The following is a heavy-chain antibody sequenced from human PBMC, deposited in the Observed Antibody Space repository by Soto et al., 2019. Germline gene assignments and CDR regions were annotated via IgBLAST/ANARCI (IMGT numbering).Heavy chain of an antibody. CDR1: GGSISSSIYY. D-gene: IGHD3-10*01. CDR3: TRKTGIRYYFEY. CDR2: IYYSGST. V-gene: IGHV4-39*07. J-gene: IGHJ4*02. Sequence: SLTCTVSGGSISSSIYYWGWIRQPPGKGLEWIGNIYYSGSTYYNPSLKSRVTISTDTSKNQFSLKLTSVTAADAAMYYCTRKTGIRYYFEYWGQGMLV.